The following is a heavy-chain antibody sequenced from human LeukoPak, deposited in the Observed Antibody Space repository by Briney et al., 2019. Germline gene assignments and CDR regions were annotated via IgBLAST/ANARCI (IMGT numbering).Heavy chain of an antibody. D-gene: IGHD6-19*01. CDR1: GFTFSSYS. V-gene: IGHV3-48*02. Sequence: GGSLRLSCAASGFTFSSYSMNWVRQAPGNGLEWVSYISSSSSTIYYADSVKGRFTISRDNAKNSLYLQMNSLRDEDTAVYYCARDQSMWGIEVAGPFDYWGQGTLVTVSS. J-gene: IGHJ4*02. CDR3: ARDQSMWGIEVAGPFDY. CDR2: ISSSSSTI.